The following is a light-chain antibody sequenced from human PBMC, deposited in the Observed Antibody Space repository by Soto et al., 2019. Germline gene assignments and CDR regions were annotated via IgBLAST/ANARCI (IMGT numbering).Light chain of an antibody. Sequence: DLQMTQSPSSLSASVGDRVTITCQASQDISNYLNWYQQKPGKAPKLLIYDASNLETGVPSRFSGSGSGTDFTFTISSLQPEDIATYHCQQYDNLPQYTFGQGTKLEIK. CDR2: DAS. J-gene: IGKJ2*01. CDR1: QDISNY. CDR3: QQYDNLPQYT. V-gene: IGKV1-33*01.